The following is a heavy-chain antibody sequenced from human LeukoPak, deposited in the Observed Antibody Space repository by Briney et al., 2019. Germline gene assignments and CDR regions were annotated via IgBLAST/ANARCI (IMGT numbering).Heavy chain of an antibody. CDR2: ISSSSSYI. CDR3: AREGIVGPKGDY. Sequence: GGSLRLSCAASGLTVSSNCMSWVRQAPGKGLEWVSSISSSSSYIYYADSVKGRFTISRDNAKNSLYLQMNSLRAEDTAVYYCAREGIVGPKGDYWGQGTLVTVSS. J-gene: IGHJ4*02. V-gene: IGHV3-21*01. CDR1: GLTVSSNC. D-gene: IGHD1-26*01.